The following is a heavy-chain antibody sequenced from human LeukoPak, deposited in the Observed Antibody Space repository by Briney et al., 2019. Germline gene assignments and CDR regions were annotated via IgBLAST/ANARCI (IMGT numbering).Heavy chain of an antibody. CDR2: IKQDGSEK. CDR1: GFAFSGYW. D-gene: IGHD5-18*01. Sequence: GGSLRLSCAASGFAFSGYWMSWVRQAPGKGLEWVANIKQDGSEKYYVDSVKGRFTISRDNAKNSLYLQVNSLRAEDTALYYCARNRDSYGYWDFDYWGQGTLVTVSS. CDR3: ARNRDSYGYWDFDY. J-gene: IGHJ4*02. V-gene: IGHV3-7*01.